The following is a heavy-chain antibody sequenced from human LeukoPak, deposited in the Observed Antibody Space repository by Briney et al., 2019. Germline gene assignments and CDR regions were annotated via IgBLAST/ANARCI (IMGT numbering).Heavy chain of an antibody. V-gene: IGHV4-59*12. CDR2: IYYSGST. CDR1: GGSISSYY. CDR3: ARAGTYYYGSGSSLFDY. Sequence: SETLSLTCTVSGGSISSYYWSWIRQPPGKGLEWIGYIYYSGSTNYNPSLKSRVTISVDTSKNQFSLKLSSVTAADTAVYYCARAGTYYYGSGSSLFDYWGQGTLVTVSS. D-gene: IGHD3-10*01. J-gene: IGHJ4*02.